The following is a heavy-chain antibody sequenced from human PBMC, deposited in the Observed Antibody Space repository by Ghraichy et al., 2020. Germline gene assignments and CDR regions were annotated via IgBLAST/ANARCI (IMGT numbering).Heavy chain of an antibody. D-gene: IGHD6-13*01. V-gene: IGHV4-34*01. Sequence: SETLSLTCAVYGGSFSGYYWTWIRQPPGKGLEWIGEINHSGSTNYNPSLKSRLTISVDTSKNQFSLKLSSVTAADTAVYYCARGSRYSSINWFDPWGQGTLVTVSS. CDR2: INHSGST. J-gene: IGHJ5*02. CDR3: ARGSRYSSINWFDP. CDR1: GGSFSGYY.